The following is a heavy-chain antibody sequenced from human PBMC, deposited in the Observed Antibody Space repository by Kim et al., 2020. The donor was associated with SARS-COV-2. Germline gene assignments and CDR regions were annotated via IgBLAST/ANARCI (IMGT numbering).Heavy chain of an antibody. CDR3: ARLGYCSGGSCRVGVGAFDI. V-gene: IGHV3-21*01. Sequence: GGSLRLSCAASGFTFSSYSMNWVRQAPGKGLEWVSSISSSSTYIYYADSVKGRFTISRDNAKNSLYLQMNSLRAEDTAVYYCARLGYCSGGSCRVGVGAFDIWGQGTMVTVSS. CDR1: GFTFSSYS. D-gene: IGHD2-15*01. J-gene: IGHJ3*02. CDR2: ISSSSTYI.